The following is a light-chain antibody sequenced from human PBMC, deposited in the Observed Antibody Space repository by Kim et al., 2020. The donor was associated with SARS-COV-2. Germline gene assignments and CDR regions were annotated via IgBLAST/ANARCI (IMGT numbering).Light chain of an antibody. CDR3: GLYTSSSTWV. CDR2: DIK. J-gene: IGLJ3*02. Sequence: GQSMTLSCAGPSSGIGGYKFVSWYQQRPDKSHKLMIYDIKMRHSGVSSRFSGTESGNAAALTISRLQAEDEADYYCGLYTSSSTWVFGGGTKLTVL. V-gene: IGLV2-14*04. CDR1: SSGIGGYKF.